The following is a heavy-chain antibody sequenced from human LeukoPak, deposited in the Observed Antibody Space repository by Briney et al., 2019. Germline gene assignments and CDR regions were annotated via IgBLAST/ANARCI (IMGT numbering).Heavy chain of an antibody. CDR1: GGSISSSSYY. D-gene: IGHD6-13*01. J-gene: IGHJ4*02. V-gene: IGHV4-39*01. Sequence: PSETLSLTCTVSGGSISSSSYYWGWIRQPPGKGLERIGSIYYSGSTYYNPSLKSRVTISVDTSKNQFSLKLSSVTAADTAVYYCARLWSPSSSWYSGHFPDYWGQGTLVTVSS. CDR2: IYYSGST. CDR3: ARLWSPSSSWYSGHFPDY.